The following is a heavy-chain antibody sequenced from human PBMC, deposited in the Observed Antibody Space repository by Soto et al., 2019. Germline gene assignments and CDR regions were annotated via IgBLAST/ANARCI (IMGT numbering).Heavy chain of an antibody. CDR2: ISSDGSNK. CDR1: GLTFSSYG. D-gene: IGHD5-18*01. CDR3: ARDVYSYNGLHFDW. Sequence: GGSLRLSCAASGLTFSSYGAHWVRQAPGKGLEWVAGISSDGSNKKYRDSVEGRFTLSRDNSRNTLFLQMNSLRADDTAVYFCARDVYSYNGLHFDWSCQGTLVTV. V-gene: IGHV3-30-3*01. J-gene: IGHJ4*01.